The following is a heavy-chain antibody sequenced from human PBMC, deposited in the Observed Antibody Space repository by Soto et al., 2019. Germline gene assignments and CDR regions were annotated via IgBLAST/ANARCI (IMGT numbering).Heavy chain of an antibody. CDR1: GFTFSSYG. J-gene: IGHJ6*02. Sequence: QVQLVESGGGVVQPGRSLRLSCAASGFTFSSYGMHWVRQAPGKGLEWVAVISYDGSNKYYADSVKGRFTISRDNSKNTLYLQMNSLRAEDTAVYYCAKSYDFWSGYNNDYYYYYGMDVWGQGTTVTVSS. D-gene: IGHD3-3*01. V-gene: IGHV3-30*18. CDR2: ISYDGSNK. CDR3: AKSYDFWSGYNNDYYYYYGMDV.